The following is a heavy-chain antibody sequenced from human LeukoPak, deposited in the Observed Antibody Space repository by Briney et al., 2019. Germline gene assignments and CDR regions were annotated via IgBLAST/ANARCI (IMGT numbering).Heavy chain of an antibody. V-gene: IGHV3-23*01. CDR1: GFTFSFYA. CDR2: ISGSGGST. J-gene: IGHJ4*02. CDR3: AKVGCSSTSCSFDY. D-gene: IGHD2-2*01. Sequence: GGSLRLSCAAFGFTFSFYAMSWVRQPPGKGLEWVSAISGSGGSTYYADSVKGRFTISRDNSKNTLYLQMNSLRAEDTAVYYCAKVGCSSTSCSFDYWGQGTLVTVSS.